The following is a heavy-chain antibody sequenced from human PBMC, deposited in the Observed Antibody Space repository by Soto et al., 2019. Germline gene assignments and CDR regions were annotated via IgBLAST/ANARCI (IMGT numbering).Heavy chain of an antibody. CDR3: AIPIPGDGYNRGGYYYYYYGMDV. Sequence: SVKVSCKASGGTFSSYAISWVRQAPGQGLEWMGGIIPIFGTANYAQKFQGRVTITADESTSTAYMELSSLRSEDTAVYYCAIPIPGDGYNRGGYYYYYYGMDVWGQGTKVTVSS. CDR2: IIPIFGTA. V-gene: IGHV1-69*13. CDR1: GGTFSSYA. D-gene: IGHD3-10*01. J-gene: IGHJ6*02.